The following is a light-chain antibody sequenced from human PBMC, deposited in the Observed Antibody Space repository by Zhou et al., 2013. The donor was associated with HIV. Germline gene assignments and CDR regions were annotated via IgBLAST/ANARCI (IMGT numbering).Light chain of an antibody. Sequence: DIQMTQSPSSLSASIGDRVTITCRASQSISNSLNWYQQTAGKAPKLLVFAASTLQTGVPSRFSGSGSGTDFTLTVGSLLPEDFATYYCQQSHTSPPTFGQGTRLEI. J-gene: IGKJ5*01. CDR1: QSISNS. V-gene: IGKV1-39*01. CDR2: AAS. CDR3: QQSHTSPPT.